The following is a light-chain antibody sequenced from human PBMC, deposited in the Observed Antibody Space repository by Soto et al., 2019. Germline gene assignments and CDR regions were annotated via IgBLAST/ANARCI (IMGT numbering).Light chain of an antibody. J-gene: IGKJ4*01. V-gene: IGKV3-11*01. CDR3: QQRSDWPLT. CDR2: DTF. Sequence: DTVLTQSPATLSLSPGERATLSCRASQSVGHYLAWYQQKPGQAPRLLIYDTFNRATGIPVRFSGRGSGTDFTLTISSLEPEDFALYYCQQRSDWPLTFGGGTKVDIK. CDR1: QSVGHY.